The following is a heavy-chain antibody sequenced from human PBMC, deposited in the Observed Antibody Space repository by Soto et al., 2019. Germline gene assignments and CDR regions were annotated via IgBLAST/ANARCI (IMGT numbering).Heavy chain of an antibody. J-gene: IGHJ5*01. CDR1: GFTFSSYG. V-gene: IGHV3-23*01. D-gene: IGHD5-12*01. CDR2: ISGSGGST. Sequence: GGSLRLSCAASGFTFSSYGMSWVRQAPGKGLEWVSDISGSGGSTYYADSVKGRFTISRDNSKNKLYLQMNSLRVEDTAVYYCTRSAPSTGYDSWGQGTLVTVSS. CDR3: TRSAPSTGYDS.